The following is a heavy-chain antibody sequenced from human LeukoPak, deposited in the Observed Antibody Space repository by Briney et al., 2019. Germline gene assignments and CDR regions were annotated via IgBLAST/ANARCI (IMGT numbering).Heavy chain of an antibody. CDR1: GGSFSGYY. CDR2: INHSGST. D-gene: IGHD6-6*01. V-gene: IGHV4-34*01. Sequence: SETLSLTCAVYGGSFSGYYWSWIRQPPGKGLEWIGEINHSGSTNYNPSLKSRVTISVDTSKNQFSLKLSSVTAADTAVYYCARVGPGPAARPSRNAFDIWGQGTMVTVSS. CDR3: ARVGPGPAARPSRNAFDI. J-gene: IGHJ3*02.